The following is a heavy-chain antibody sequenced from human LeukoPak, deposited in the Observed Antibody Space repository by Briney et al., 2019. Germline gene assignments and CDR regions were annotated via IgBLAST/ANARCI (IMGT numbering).Heavy chain of an antibody. CDR2: MNPNSGNT. Sequence: ASVKVSCKASGYTFTSYDTNWVRQATGQGLEWMGWMNPNSGNTGYAQKFQGRVTMTRNTSISTAYMELSSLRSEDTAVYYCARWRAAARRRNVGANWFDPWGQGTLVTVSP. D-gene: IGHD6-6*01. CDR1: GYTFTSYD. CDR3: ARWRAAARRRNVGANWFDP. V-gene: IGHV1-8*01. J-gene: IGHJ5*02.